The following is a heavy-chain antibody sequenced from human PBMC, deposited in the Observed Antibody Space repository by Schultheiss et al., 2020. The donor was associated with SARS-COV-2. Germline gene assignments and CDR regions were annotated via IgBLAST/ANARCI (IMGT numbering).Heavy chain of an antibody. CDR2: LSYDGSDK. D-gene: IGHD3-10*01. CDR3: ARGGYDGSGSYYGAFYLDH. CDR1: GFTFSSYS. J-gene: IGHJ4*02. Sequence: GGSLRLSCAASGFTFSSYSMNWVRQAPGKGLEWVAILSYDGSDKYYVDSVKGRFTISRDNSKNTLYLQMNSLRPEDTAVYYCARGGYDGSGSYYGAFYLDHWGQGTLVTVPS. V-gene: IGHV3-30*03.